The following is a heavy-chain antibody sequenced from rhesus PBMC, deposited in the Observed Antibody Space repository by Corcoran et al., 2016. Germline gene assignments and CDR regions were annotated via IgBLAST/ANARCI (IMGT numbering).Heavy chain of an antibody. V-gene: IGHV4-65*02. CDR3: ARSPVAVTLGWDV. Sequence: QMQLQESGPGLVKPSETLSLTCGVSCGSIRSSNWLSWNLHPPVTGLECIGNIGDSSGSIHYNPSLKSRVTISKDTSKKQFSLKLSSGTAADTAVYYCARSPVAVTLGWDVWGRGVLVTVSS. CDR2: IGDSSGSI. D-gene: IGHD4-29*01. J-gene: IGHJ5-2*02. CDR1: CGSIRSSNW.